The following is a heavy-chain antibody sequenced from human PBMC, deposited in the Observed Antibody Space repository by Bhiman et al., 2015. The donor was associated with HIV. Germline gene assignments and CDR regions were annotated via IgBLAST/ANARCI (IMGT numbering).Heavy chain of an antibody. Sequence: EAQLVESGGGLVQPGESLRLSCAASGFTFGTYWMSWVRQAPGKGLEWVGRIKSKTDGGTTDYAAPVKGRFTISRDDSKNTLYLQMSSLKTEDTAVYYCTTAHIYYDYVWGSYRTSDYWGQGTLVTVSS. J-gene: IGHJ4*02. CDR1: GFTFGTYW. CDR2: IKSKTDGGTT. D-gene: IGHD3-16*02. V-gene: IGHV3-15*01. CDR3: TTAHIYYDYVWGSYRTSDY.